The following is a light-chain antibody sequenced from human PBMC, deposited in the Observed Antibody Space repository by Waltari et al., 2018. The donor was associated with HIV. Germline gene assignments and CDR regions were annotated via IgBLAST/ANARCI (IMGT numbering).Light chain of an antibody. Sequence: QSALTQSPSASGSPGQSVTISCTGTSSDVGGYNYVSWYQQHPGKAPKLIIYQVNKRPSGVPDRFSGTKSGNRASLTVSGLQAEDAADYYCSSFAGSNNLMVFGGGTKLTVL. CDR1: SSDVGGYNY. CDR2: QVN. V-gene: IGLV2-8*01. CDR3: SSFAGSNNLMV. J-gene: IGLJ2*01.